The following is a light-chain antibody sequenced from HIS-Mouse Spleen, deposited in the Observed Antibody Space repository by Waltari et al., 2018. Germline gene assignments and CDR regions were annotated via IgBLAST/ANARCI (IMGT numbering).Light chain of an antibody. Sequence: SYELTQPPSVSVSPGQTARITCSGDALPKQYAYWYQQKPGQAPVLVIYKDSERPSGIPERFSGASSGTTVTLTISGVQAEDEADYYCQSADNSGTNWVFGGGTKLTVL. CDR1: ALPKQY. CDR2: KDS. J-gene: IGLJ3*02. V-gene: IGLV3-25*03. CDR3: QSADNSGTNWV.